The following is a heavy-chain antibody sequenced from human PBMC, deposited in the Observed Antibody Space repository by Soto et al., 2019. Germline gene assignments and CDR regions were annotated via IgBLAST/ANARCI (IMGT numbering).Heavy chain of an antibody. CDR3: AKGRDYDFWSGYYYYFDY. CDR1: GFSFRNYG. J-gene: IGHJ4*02. CDR2: ISYDGRNK. D-gene: IGHD3-3*01. V-gene: IGHV3-30*18. Sequence: QVQLVESGGGVVQPGRSLTLSCAASGFSFRNYGMHWVRQAPGKGLEWVAVISYDGRNKYFADSVKGRFTISRDNSENTLYLKMNSLRAEDSAVYYCAKGRDYDFWSGYYYYFDYWGQGMLVTVSS.